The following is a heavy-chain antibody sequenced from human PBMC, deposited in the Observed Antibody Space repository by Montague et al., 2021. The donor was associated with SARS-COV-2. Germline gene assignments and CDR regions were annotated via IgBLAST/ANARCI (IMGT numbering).Heavy chain of an antibody. CDR3: ARDWGCTHFDY. D-gene: IGHD7-27*01. CDR2: IYWDDTK. CDR1: GFSLTSSGVA. J-gene: IGHJ4*02. Sequence: PALVKPTQTLTLTCTFSGFSLTSSGVAVGWIRQPPGKALEWLALIYWDDTKHYNPSLKTRLTATQDTSKNQVVLTMTNMDPVDTATYYCARDWGCTHFDYWGQGTLVTVSS. V-gene: IGHV2-5*02.